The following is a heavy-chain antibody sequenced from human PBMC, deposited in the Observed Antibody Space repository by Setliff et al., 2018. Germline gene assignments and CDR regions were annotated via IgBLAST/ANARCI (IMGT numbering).Heavy chain of an antibody. CDR2: FDPEDGET. CDR1: GYTLTELS. CDR3: ATNAGRSSSWYPRRPGEGHAFDI. J-gene: IGHJ3*02. V-gene: IGHV1-24*01. Sequence: ASVKVSCKVSGYTLTELSRHWVRQAPGKGLEWMGGFDPEDGETIYAQKFQGRVTMTEDTSTDAAYMELSSLRSEDTAVYYCATNAGRSSSWYPRRPGEGHAFDIWGLGTMVTVSS. D-gene: IGHD6-13*01.